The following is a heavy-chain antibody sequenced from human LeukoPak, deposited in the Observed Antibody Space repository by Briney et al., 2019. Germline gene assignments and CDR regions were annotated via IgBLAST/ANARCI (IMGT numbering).Heavy chain of an antibody. Sequence: SETLSLTCTVSGYSISSGYYWGWIRQPPGKGLEWIGSIYHSGSTYYNPSLKSRVTISVDTSKKQFSLKLSSVTAADTAVYYCARRDYGDYVGAFDIWGQGTMVTVSS. CDR2: IYHSGST. CDR3: ARRDYGDYVGAFDI. D-gene: IGHD4-17*01. J-gene: IGHJ3*02. V-gene: IGHV4-38-2*02. CDR1: GYSISSGYY.